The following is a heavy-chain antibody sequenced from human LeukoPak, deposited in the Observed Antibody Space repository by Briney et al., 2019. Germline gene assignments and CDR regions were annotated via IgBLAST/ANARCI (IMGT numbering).Heavy chain of an antibody. CDR2: ISGSGGST. CDR1: GFTFSSYA. CDR3: AKAPRFYYDSSGQFSPYGF. Sequence: GGSLRLSCAASGFTFSSYAMSWVRQAPEKGLEWVSVISGSGGSTYYADSVKGRFTISRDNSKNTLYLQMNSLRAEDTAVYYCAKAPRFYYDSSGQFSPYGFWGQGTLVTVSS. V-gene: IGHV3-23*01. J-gene: IGHJ4*02. D-gene: IGHD3-22*01.